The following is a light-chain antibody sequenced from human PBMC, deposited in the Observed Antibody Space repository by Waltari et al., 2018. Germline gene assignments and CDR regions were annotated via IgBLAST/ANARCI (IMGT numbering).Light chain of an antibody. J-gene: IGLJ2*01. Sequence: SYELTQPLSLSVSPGQPATITCSGHKLNEKFVCWYQKKPGQSPLLVIYRDIERPSGITERLSGFNSGDTATLTINGAQAVDEADYFCQVWDRNFVVFGGGTRLTVL. CDR3: QVWDRNFVV. CDR1: KLNEKF. V-gene: IGLV3-1*01. CDR2: RDI.